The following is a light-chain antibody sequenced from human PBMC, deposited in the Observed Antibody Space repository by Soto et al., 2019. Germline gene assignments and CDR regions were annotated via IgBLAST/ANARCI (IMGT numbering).Light chain of an antibody. CDR1: QSVSSN. J-gene: IGKJ1*01. CDR2: GAS. V-gene: IGKV3-15*01. CDR3: QQYTNWPPWT. Sequence: EIVMTQSPATLSMSPGERATLSCRASQSVSSNLAWYQQKPGQPPRLLIYGASARATGIPARFSGSGSGTEFTLTISSLQSEDFAVYYCQQYTNWPPWTFGQGIRVEIK.